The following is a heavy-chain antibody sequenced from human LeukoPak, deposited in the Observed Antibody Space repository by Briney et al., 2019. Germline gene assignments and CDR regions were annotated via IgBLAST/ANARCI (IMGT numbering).Heavy chain of an antibody. CDR1: GFTFSSFD. Sequence: GRSLRLSCAASGFTFSSFDMHWVRQAPGKGLEWVAVMSFDGSETYYADSVRGRSTISRDKSKNTLYLQMNSLRSEDTAVYYCAKAPPYLWYFDYWGQGTLVTVSS. J-gene: IGHJ4*02. V-gene: IGHV3-30*18. CDR2: MSFDGSET. CDR3: AKAPPYLWYFDY.